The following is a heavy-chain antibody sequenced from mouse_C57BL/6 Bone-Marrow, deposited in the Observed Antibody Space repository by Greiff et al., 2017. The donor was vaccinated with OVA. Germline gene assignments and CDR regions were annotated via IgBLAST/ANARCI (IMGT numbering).Heavy chain of an antibody. J-gene: IGHJ4*01. Sequence: QVQLKQPGAELVKPGASVKMSCKASGYTFTSYWITWVKQRPGQGLEWIGDIYPGSGSTNYNEKFKSKATLTVDTSSSTAYMQLSSLTSDDSAVYYCARWGGNYAMDYWGQGTSVTVSS. CDR1: GYTFTSYW. V-gene: IGHV1-55*01. CDR3: ARWGGNYAMDY. CDR2: IYPGSGST.